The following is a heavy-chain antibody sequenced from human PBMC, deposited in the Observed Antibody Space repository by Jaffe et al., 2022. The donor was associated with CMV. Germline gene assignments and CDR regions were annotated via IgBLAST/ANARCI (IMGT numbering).Heavy chain of an antibody. V-gene: IGHV4-39*01. CDR2: IYYSGST. CDR1: GGSISSSSYY. J-gene: IGHJ6*02. Sequence: QLQLQESGPGLVKPSETLSLTCTVSGGSISSSSYYWGWIRQPPGKGLEWIGSIYYSGSTYYNPSLKSRVTISVDTSKNQFSLKLSSVTAADTAVYYCARQDIVVVPANYYYYGMDVWGQGTTVTVSS. CDR3: ARQDIVVVPANYYYYGMDV. D-gene: IGHD2-2*01.